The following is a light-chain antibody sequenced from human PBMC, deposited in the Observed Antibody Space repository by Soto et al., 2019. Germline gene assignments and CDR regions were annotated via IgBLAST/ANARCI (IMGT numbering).Light chain of an antibody. J-gene: IGKJ1*01. CDR2: AAS. Sequence: DIQMTQSPSSLSASVGDRVTITCRASQSLSSDLNWYQQKPGKAPKLLIYAASSLQSGVPSRFSGSGSGTDFTLTTSSLQPEDFATYYCQQSYSTPRTFGQGTKVEIK. V-gene: IGKV1-39*01. CDR1: QSLSSD. CDR3: QQSYSTPRT.